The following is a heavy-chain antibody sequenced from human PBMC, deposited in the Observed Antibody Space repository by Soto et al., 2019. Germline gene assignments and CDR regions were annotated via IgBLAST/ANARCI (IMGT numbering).Heavy chain of an antibody. CDR1: GFTFSTYD. D-gene: IGHD1-7*01. J-gene: IGHJ4*02. CDR2: VTGGGGAT. V-gene: IGHV3-23*01. CDR3: ATKQELAPFDY. Sequence: GGSLRLSCAASGFTFSTYDMSWVRQAPGKGLEWVSSVTGGGGATDYADSVKGRFTISRDNSENTLYLQMNSLRAEDTATYYCATKQELAPFDYWPQATLVTSSS.